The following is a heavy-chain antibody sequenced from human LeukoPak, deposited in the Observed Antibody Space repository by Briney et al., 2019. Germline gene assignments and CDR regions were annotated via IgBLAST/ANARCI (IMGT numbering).Heavy chain of an antibody. CDR1: GGSISSYY. D-gene: IGHD1-7*01. CDR2: IYYSGST. V-gene: IGHV4-59*08. J-gene: IGHJ3*02. CDR3: AGSPKLSYAFDI. Sequence: SETLSLTCTVSGGSISSYYWSWIRQPPGKGLEWIGYIYYSGSTNYNPSLKSRVTISVDTSKNQFSLKLSSVTAADTAVYYCAGSPKLSYAFDIWGQGTMVTVSS.